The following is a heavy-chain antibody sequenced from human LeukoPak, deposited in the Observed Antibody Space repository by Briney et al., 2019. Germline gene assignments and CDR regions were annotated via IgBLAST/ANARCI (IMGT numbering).Heavy chain of an antibody. D-gene: IGHD2-15*01. J-gene: IGHJ4*02. CDR1: GFTFASHW. V-gene: IGHV3-7*03. CDR2: IKQDGSET. Sequence: GGSLRLPCAASGFTFASHWMAWVRQAPGKRLEWVANIKQDGSETYYVDSLKGRFTISRDNAKNSLFLQMNSLRVEDTALYYCARGLCSGPSCFSDTFDYWGQGTLVTVSS. CDR3: ARGLCSGPSCFSDTFDY.